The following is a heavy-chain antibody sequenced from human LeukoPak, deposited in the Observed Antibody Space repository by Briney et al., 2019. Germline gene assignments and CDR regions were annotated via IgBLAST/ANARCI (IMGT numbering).Heavy chain of an antibody. CDR1: GLTFSRRW. D-gene: IGHD1-26*01. CDR2: IKEDGSQK. V-gene: IGHV3-7*03. CDR3: AKVGGSGSYHNRRAFDI. J-gene: IGHJ3*02. Sequence: GGSLRLSCSASGLTFSRRWMSWVRQTPGKGLEWVANIKEDGSQKYYADSVMGRFTISRDNAENTLYLQMNSLRAEDTAVYYCAKVGGSGSYHNRRAFDIWGQGTMVTVSS.